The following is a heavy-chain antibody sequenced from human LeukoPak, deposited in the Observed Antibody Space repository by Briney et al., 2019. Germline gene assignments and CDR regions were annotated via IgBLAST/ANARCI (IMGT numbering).Heavy chain of an antibody. D-gene: IGHD3-22*01. CDR2: INHSGST. CDR1: GGSFSGYY. Sequence: SETLSLTCAVYGGSFSGYYWSWIRQPPGKGLEWIGEINHSGSTNYNPSLKSRVTISVDMSKNQFSLKLSSVTAADTAVYYCARRVRRYYDSSGYYRGAFDIWGQGTMVTVSS. J-gene: IGHJ3*02. CDR3: ARRVRRYYDSSGYYRGAFDI. V-gene: IGHV4-34*01.